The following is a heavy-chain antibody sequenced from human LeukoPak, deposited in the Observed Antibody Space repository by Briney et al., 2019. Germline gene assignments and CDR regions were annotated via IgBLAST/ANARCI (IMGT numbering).Heavy chain of an antibody. CDR2: IRSKADNYAT. CDR1: GYTLSGSP. Sequence: GGSLRLSCAASGYTLSGSPHLWVRKACGKGLEWVGRIRSKADNYATAYAASVQGRCTISRDDSKSTAYLQLNSLKTEDTAVYYCTQSNYWGQGALVTVSS. V-gene: IGHV3-73*01. CDR3: TQSNY. J-gene: IGHJ4*02.